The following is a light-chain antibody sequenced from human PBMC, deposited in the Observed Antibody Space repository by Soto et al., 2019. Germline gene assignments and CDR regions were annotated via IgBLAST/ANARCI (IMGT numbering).Light chain of an antibody. CDR3: CSYTRSTTYV. V-gene: IGLV2-14*01. Sequence: QSALTQPASVSGSPGQSITISCSGTSSDVGGYKYVSWYQQHPGKAPKLMIYEVSNRPSGVSDRFSGSKSGNTASLTISGLQAEDEADYYCCSYTRSTTYVFGTGTKLNVL. J-gene: IGLJ1*01. CDR2: EVS. CDR1: SSDVGGYKY.